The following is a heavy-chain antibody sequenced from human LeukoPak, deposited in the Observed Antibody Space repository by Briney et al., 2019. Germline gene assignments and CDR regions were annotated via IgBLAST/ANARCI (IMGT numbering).Heavy chain of an antibody. CDR3: ATGRITIFGVVIGRYDAFDI. CDR1: GGSVSSGSYS. V-gene: IGHV4-61*01. D-gene: IGHD3-3*01. CDR2: IYYSGST. J-gene: IGHJ3*02. Sequence: SETLSLTCTVSGGSVSSGSYSWSWIRQPPGKGLEWIGYIYYSGSTNYNPSLKSRVTISVDTSKNQFSLKLSSVTAADTAVYYCATGRITIFGVVIGRYDAFDIWGQGTMVTVSS.